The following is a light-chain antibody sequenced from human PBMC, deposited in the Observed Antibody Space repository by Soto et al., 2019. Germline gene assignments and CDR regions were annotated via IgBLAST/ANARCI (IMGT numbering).Light chain of an antibody. Sequence: EIEMTQSPATLSVSPGERATLSCRASQSVNSNLAWYQQKPGQAPSLLIYGASTRTTGVPARFSGSGSGTEFSLTISSLQSEDFGVYDYQHYNNWPPYTFGQGTKLEIK. CDR3: QHYNNWPPYT. J-gene: IGKJ2*01. CDR1: QSVNSN. CDR2: GAS. V-gene: IGKV3-15*01.